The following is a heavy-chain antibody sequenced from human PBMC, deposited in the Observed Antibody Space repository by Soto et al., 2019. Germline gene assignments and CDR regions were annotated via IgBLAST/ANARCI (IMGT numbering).Heavy chain of an antibody. D-gene: IGHD5-18*01. J-gene: IGHJ4*01. CDR1: GYSISSGYY. Sequence: SETLALSVAVSGYSISSGYYWGWIRQPPGKGLQYIGYIFYSGSTNDNPSLKSRVAISVDTSRNQFALKLRSVIAADTATYYCPRLKRAYSYGSVIDFSRRGTLVTVSS. CDR2: IFYSGST. CDR3: PRLKRAYSYGSVIDF. V-gene: IGHV4-38-2*01.